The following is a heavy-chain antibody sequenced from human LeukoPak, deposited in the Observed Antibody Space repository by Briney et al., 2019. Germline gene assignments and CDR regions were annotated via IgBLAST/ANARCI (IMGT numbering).Heavy chain of an antibody. J-gene: IGHJ6*02. V-gene: IGHV4-31*03. CDR1: GGSISSGGYY. D-gene: IGHD2-2*02. CDR3: ARAYPPASAYYHYGMDV. Sequence: SETLSLTCTVSGGSISSGGYYWSWIRQHPGKGLEWIGYIYYSGSTYYNPSLKSRVTISVDTSKNQFSLKLSSVTAADTAVYYCARAYPPASAYYHYGMDVWGQGTTVTVSS. CDR2: IYYSGST.